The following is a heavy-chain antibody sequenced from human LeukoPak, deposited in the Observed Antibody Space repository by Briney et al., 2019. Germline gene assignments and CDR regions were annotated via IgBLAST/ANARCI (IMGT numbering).Heavy chain of an antibody. CDR2: IKQGGSEK. Sequence: GALRLSCAASGFTFSSYWMSWVRQAPGKGLEWVANIKQGGSEKYYVDSVKGRFTISRDNAKNSLYLQMNSLRAEDTAVYYCASHTVAGDLIDYWGQGTLVTVSS. CDR1: GFTFSSYW. J-gene: IGHJ4*02. D-gene: IGHD6-19*01. V-gene: IGHV3-7*01. CDR3: ASHTVAGDLIDY.